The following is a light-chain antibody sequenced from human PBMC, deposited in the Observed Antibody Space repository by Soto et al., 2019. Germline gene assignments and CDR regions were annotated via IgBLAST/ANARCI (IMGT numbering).Light chain of an antibody. Sequence: ETVLTQSPGTLSLSPGEIATLSFSASQSVSSSYLAWYQQKPGQAPRLFIYGASSRATGIPDRFSGSGSGTDFTLTISRLEPEDFAVYYCQQYGSSPWTFGQGTKVDIK. CDR1: QSVSSSY. CDR3: QQYGSSPWT. CDR2: GAS. J-gene: IGKJ1*01. V-gene: IGKV3-20*01.